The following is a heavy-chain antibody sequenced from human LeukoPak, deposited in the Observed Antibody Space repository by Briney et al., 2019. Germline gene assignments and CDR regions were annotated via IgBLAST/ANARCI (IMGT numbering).Heavy chain of an antibody. J-gene: IGHJ4*02. Sequence: SETLSLTCAVSGYSLSSGYYWGWIRQPPGKGLEWIGSIYHSGSTYYNPSLKSRDTISVDTSKNQFSLKLSSVTAADTAVYYCARAYSGQFDYWGQGTLVTVSS. V-gene: IGHV4-38-2*01. CDR1: GYSLSSGYY. CDR3: ARAYSGQFDY. CDR2: IYHSGST. D-gene: IGHD6-13*01.